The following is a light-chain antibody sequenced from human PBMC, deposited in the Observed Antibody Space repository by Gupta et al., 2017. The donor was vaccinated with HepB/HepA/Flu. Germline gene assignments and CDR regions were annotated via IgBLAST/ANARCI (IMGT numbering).Light chain of an antibody. CDR3: MHALQTPFT. Sequence: VMSLSPLSLPLSAREPPSTSCRSSQSLLHSNGYTYLYWYLQKQGQPPQLLIYVGSNRAPGVPDRCSGSGSGTDFTLKISRVEAEDVGVYYCMHALQTPFTFGPGTKVDIK. CDR1: QSLLHSNGYTY. V-gene: IGKV2-28*01. J-gene: IGKJ3*01. CDR2: VGS.